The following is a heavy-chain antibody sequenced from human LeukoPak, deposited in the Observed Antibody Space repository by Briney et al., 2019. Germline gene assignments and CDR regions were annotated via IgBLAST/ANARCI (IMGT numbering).Heavy chain of an antibody. CDR2: FDPEDGET. D-gene: IGHD3-3*01. V-gene: IGHV1-24*01. Sequence: GASVKVSCKLSGYTLTELSMHWVRQAPGKGLEWMGGFDPEDGETIYAQKFQGRVTMTEDTSTDTAYMELSSLRSEDTPVYYCAARITIWSDWFDPWGQGTLVTVSS. CDR1: GYTLTELS. J-gene: IGHJ5*02. CDR3: AARITIWSDWFDP.